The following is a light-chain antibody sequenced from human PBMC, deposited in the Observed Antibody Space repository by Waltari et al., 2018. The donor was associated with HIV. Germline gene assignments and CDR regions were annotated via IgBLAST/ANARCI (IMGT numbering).Light chain of an antibody. Sequence: ELVLTQSPATLSLSPGEIATLSCRASQSVSNYLAWYQQKPGQPPRLLIYDASNRATGIPARFSGSGSGTDFTLTISSLEPEDSAVYYCQQRSNWPPLTFGGGTKVEI. CDR2: DAS. V-gene: IGKV3-11*01. CDR3: QQRSNWPPLT. CDR1: QSVSNY. J-gene: IGKJ4*01.